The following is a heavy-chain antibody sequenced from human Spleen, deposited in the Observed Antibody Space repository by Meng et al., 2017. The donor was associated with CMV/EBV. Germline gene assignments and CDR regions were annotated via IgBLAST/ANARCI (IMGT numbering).Heavy chain of an antibody. V-gene: IGHV4-39*07. D-gene: IGHD6-6*01. CDR1: GSINNNDYY. Sequence: GSINNNDYYWGWIRQPPGKGLEWIATIYYSGGTYYNPSLKSRPSISRLTSKNQFSLTLSSVTAADTAVYYCARGSDGHSSSSTWFDPWGPGTLVTVSS. J-gene: IGHJ5*02. CDR2: IYYSGGT. CDR3: ARGSDGHSSSSTWFDP.